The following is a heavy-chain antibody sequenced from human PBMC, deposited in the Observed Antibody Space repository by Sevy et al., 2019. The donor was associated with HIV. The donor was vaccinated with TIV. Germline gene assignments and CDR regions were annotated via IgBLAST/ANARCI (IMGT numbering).Heavy chain of an antibody. Sequence: GGSLRLSCAASGFNFRNYSMTWVRQAPGKGLDWVSYISSGSGTIHYADSVKDRFTISRDNAKNSLFLQMNSLRDEDTAIYYCARPYCSDDDCYSELDYWGQGILVTVSS. V-gene: IGHV3-48*02. CDR1: GFNFRNYS. D-gene: IGHD2-15*01. CDR2: ISSGSGTI. J-gene: IGHJ4*02. CDR3: ARPYCSDDDCYSELDY.